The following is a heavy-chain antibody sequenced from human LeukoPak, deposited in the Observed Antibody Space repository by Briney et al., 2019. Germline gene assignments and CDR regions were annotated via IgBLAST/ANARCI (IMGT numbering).Heavy chain of an antibody. V-gene: IGHV3-15*01. CDR3: ARANEGPPTDYGGNVPY. Sequence: GGSLRLSCAASGFTSSNAWMSWVRQAPGKGLEWVGRIKSKTDGGTTDYAAPVKGRFTISRDDSKNTLYLQMNSLRAEDTAVYYCARANEGPPTDYGGNVPYWGQGTLVTVSS. CDR1: GFTSSNAW. CDR2: IKSKTDGGTT. J-gene: IGHJ4*02. D-gene: IGHD4-23*01.